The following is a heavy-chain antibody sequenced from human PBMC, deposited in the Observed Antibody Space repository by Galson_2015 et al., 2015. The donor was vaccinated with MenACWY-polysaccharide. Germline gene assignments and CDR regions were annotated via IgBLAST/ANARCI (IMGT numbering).Heavy chain of an antibody. V-gene: IGHV3-7*01. D-gene: IGHD6-13*01. CDR2: IKQDGSEK. CDR3: VRFHSSFDAFEI. J-gene: IGHJ3*02. Sequence: SLRLSCAASGFIFSNYWMSWVRQTPGKGLEWMAHIKQDGSEKYYLDSVKGRFTISRDNAKKSLYLQMNSLRAEDTAVYYCVRFHSSFDAFEIWGQGTMVTVSS. CDR1: GFIFSNYW.